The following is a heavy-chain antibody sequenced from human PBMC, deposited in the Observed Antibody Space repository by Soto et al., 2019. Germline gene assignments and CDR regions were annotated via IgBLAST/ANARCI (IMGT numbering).Heavy chain of an antibody. V-gene: IGHV3-21*01. CDR3: VRELPGLGYDY. CDR1: GFTFTTYT. J-gene: IGHJ4*02. CDR2: IDWGGAFI. D-gene: IGHD6-25*01. Sequence: PGGSLRLSCAASGFTFTTYTMNWVRQAPGQGLEWVSLIDWGGAFITYADSVRGRFTISRDLAKNSVYLQMNSLRVEDTAMYYCVRELPGLGYDYWGRGTLVTVSS.